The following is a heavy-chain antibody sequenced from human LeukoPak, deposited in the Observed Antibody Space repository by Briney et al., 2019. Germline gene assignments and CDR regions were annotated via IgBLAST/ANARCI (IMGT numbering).Heavy chain of an antibody. CDR3: AKKRVAVAGTHYFDY. J-gene: IGHJ4*02. CDR2: ISGSGGST. Sequence: GGSLRLSCAASGFTFSSYAMSWVRQAPGKGLEGVSGISGSGGSTYNADSVKGRFTISRDNSKNTLYLQMNSLRAEDRAVYYCAKKRVAVAGTHYFDYWGQGTLVSVSS. V-gene: IGHV3-23*01. CDR1: GFTFSSYA. D-gene: IGHD6-19*01.